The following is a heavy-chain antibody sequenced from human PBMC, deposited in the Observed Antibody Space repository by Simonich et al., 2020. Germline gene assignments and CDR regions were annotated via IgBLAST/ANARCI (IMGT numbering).Heavy chain of an antibody. J-gene: IGHJ3*02. V-gene: IGHV1-2*02. CDR2: DNPNSRGT. CDR1: GYTFTGYY. Sequence: QVQLVQSGAEVKKPGASVKVSCQASGYTFTGYYMHWVRQATGQGREEKGWDNPNSRGTNCEQKVQGRVTMPRDTSISTAYMELGRLRSDDTAVYYCARDPVVPAAIRNAFDIWGQGTMVTVSS. D-gene: IGHD2-2*01. CDR3: ARDPVVPAAIRNAFDI.